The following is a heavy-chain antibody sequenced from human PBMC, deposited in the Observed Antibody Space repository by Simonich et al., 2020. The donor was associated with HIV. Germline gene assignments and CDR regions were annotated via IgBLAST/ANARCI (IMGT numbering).Heavy chain of an antibody. CDR3: ASITGTTFRVSY. CDR2: IYYSGNT. Sequence: QLQLQESGPGLVKPSETLSLTCTVSGGSISSSSYYWGWIRQPPGKGLEWIGSIYYSGNTYYNPALKSRVTISVDTSKNQFSLKLSSVTAADTAVYYCASITGTTFRVSYWGQGTLVTVSS. V-gene: IGHV4-39*01. CDR1: GGSISSSSYY. D-gene: IGHD1-7*01. J-gene: IGHJ4*02.